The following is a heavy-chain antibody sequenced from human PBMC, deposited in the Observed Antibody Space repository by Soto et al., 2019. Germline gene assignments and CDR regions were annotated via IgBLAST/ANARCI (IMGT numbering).Heavy chain of an antibody. V-gene: IGHV3-23*01. D-gene: IGHD3-3*01. CDR3: AIPSYDFWSGYRDSDAFDI. CDR2: ISGSGGST. Sequence: GGSLRLSCAASGFTFSSYAMSWVRQAPGKGLERVSAISGSGGSTYYADSVKGRFTISRDNSKNTLYLQMNSLRAEDTAVYYCAIPSYDFWSGYRDSDAFDIWGQGTMVTVSS. J-gene: IGHJ3*02. CDR1: GFTFSSYA.